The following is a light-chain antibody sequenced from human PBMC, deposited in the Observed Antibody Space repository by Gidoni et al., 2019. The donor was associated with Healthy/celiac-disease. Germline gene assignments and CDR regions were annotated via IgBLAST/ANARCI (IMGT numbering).Light chain of an antibody. V-gene: IGKV2-28*01. CDR3: MQAIQTPPT. Sequence: DIVMSQSLLSLPVTPGEPASISRRSSQSLLHSTGYNYLDWYLQKPGQSPQLLIYLGSNRACGVADRFSGSGSGKDFTLKISRVEDEDVGVYYCMQAIQTPPTFGQGTKVEIK. CDR1: QSLLHSTGYNY. J-gene: IGKJ1*01. CDR2: LGS.